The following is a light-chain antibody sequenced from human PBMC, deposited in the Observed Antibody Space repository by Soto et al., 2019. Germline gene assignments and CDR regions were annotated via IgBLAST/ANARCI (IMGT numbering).Light chain of an antibody. CDR2: SAS. CDR3: QQSYNGPFT. CDR1: QSITRY. V-gene: IGKV1-39*01. Sequence: DIQMTQSPLSLSASVGDRVTVTCRACQSITRYLNWYQQRPGKAPKLLIYSASSLQTGVPSRFSGSGSGTDFTLTISSLQPEDFATYYCQQSYNGPFTFGPGTKVDIK. J-gene: IGKJ3*01.